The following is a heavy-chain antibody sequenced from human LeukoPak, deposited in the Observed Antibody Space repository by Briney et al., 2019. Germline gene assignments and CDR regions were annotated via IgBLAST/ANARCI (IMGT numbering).Heavy chain of an antibody. Sequence: GGSLRLSCAASGFTFSSYDMSWVRQAPGKGLEWVSGISSSNGIIYYADSVKGRFTISRDNSKNTLYLQMNSLRAEDTAVYYCAKGGYFSFDYWGQGTLVAVSS. J-gene: IGHJ4*02. CDR3: AKGGYFSFDY. D-gene: IGHD1-26*01. CDR1: GFTFSSYD. V-gene: IGHV3-23*01. CDR2: ISSSNGII.